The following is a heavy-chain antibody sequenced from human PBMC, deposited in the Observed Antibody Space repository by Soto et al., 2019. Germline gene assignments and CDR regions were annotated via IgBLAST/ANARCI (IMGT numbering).Heavy chain of an antibody. D-gene: IGHD5-18*01. J-gene: IGHJ4*02. V-gene: IGHV3-9*01. CDR2: ISWGSANI. CDR3: AKGARGDNLYYFDY. Sequence: GGSLRLSCAASGFTFDDYGMYWVRQAPGKGLEWVSGISWGSANIAYADSVKGRFTISRDNVKNSLYLQMNSLRIEDTALYYCAKGARGDNLYYFDYWGQGTLVTAPQ. CDR1: GFTFDDYG.